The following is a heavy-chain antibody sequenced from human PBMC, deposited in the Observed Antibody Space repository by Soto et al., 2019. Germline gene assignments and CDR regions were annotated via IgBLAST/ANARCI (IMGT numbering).Heavy chain of an antibody. J-gene: IGHJ4*02. CDR1: GYTFTNYG. CDR3: ARGRYGDY. CDR2: ISAHNGNT. D-gene: IGHD1-1*01. Sequence: QVHLVQSGAELKKPGASVKVSCKASGYTFTNYGITWVRQAPGQGLEWMGWISAHNGNTDYAQKLQGRVIVTRDTSTSTAYMELRSLISDDTAVYYCARGRYGDYWGQGALVTVSS. V-gene: IGHV1-18*01.